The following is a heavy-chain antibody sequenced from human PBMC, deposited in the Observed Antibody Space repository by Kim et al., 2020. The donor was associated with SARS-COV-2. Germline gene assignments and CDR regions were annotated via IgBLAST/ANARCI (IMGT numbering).Heavy chain of an antibody. CDR3: AREGGKRATDAFDI. V-gene: IGHV1-2*02. CDR1: GYTFTGYY. J-gene: IGHJ3*02. Sequence: ASVKVSCKASGYTFTGYYMHWVRQAPGQGLEWMGWINPNSGGTNYAQKFQGRVTMTRDTSISTAYMELSRLRSDDTAVYYCAREGGKRATDAFDIWGQGTMVTVSS. CDR2: INPNSGGT.